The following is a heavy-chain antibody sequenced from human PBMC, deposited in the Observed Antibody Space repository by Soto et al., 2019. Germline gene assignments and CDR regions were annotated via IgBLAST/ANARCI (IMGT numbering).Heavy chain of an antibody. D-gene: IGHD1-26*01. V-gene: IGHV3-30*18. J-gene: IGHJ3*02. CDR2: MSYDGSDK. CDR1: GFTFSSYG. CDR3: AKDAYGVRWEPLNAFDM. Sequence: PGGSLRLSWAASGFTFSSYGMHWVRQAPGKGLEWVAVMSYDGSDKYYADSVKGRFSISRDNSKNTLYLQMNSLRAEDTAVYYCAKDAYGVRWEPLNAFDMWGQGTMVTVSS.